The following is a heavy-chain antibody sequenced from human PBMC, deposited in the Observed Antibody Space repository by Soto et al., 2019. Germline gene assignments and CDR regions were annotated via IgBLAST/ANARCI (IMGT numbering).Heavy chain of an antibody. J-gene: IGHJ4*02. CDR1: GYSISSGYY. CDR3: ARDPVGYCSGGSCYSGGYFDY. Sequence: WETPSLTCAVSGYSISSGYYWGWIRQPPGKGLEWIGSIYHSGSTYYNPSLKSRVTISVDTSKNQFSMKLSSVTAADTAVYYCARDPVGYCSGGSCYSGGYFDYWGQGTLGTVS. CDR2: IYHSGST. V-gene: IGHV4-38-2*02. D-gene: IGHD2-15*01.